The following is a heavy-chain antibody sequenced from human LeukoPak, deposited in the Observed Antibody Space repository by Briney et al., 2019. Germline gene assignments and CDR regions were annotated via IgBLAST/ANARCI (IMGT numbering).Heavy chain of an antibody. Sequence: ASVTVSCKASGYTFTSYDINWVRQAAGQGLEWMGWMNPNSGNTGYAQKFQGRVTITRNTSISTAYMELSSLRSEDTAVYYCARVWRGSYNNWFDPWGQGTLVTVSS. CDR2: MNPNSGNT. CDR3: ARVWRGSYNNWFDP. J-gene: IGHJ5*02. CDR1: GYTFTSYD. D-gene: IGHD1-26*01. V-gene: IGHV1-8*03.